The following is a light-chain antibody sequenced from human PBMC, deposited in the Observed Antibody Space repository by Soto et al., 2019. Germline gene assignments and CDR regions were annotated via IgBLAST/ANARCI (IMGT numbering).Light chain of an antibody. CDR3: QQYGRSPWT. J-gene: IGKJ1*01. CDR2: GAS. Sequence: ETVLTQSPATLSLSPGERATLSCRASQTIRSNYLAWYRQTPGQAPRLLIYGASNRATGIADRFSGSGSGTDFTLIIRRLEPEDFALYFCQQYGRSPWTFGQGTKLEIK. CDR1: QTIRSNY. V-gene: IGKV3-20*01.